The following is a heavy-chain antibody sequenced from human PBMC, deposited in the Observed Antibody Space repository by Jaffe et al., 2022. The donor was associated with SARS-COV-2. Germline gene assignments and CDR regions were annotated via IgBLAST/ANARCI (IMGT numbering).Heavy chain of an antibody. CDR3: AHRGYLLRYFDWSGGAFDI. V-gene: IGHV2-5*02. CDR1: GFSLSTSGVG. D-gene: IGHD3-9*01. J-gene: IGHJ3*02. Sequence: QITLKESGPTLVKPTQTLTLTCTFSGFSLSTSGVGVGWIRQPPGKALEWLALIYWDDDKRYSPSLKSRLTITKDTSKNQVVLTMTNMDPVDTATYYCAHRGYLLRYFDWSGGAFDIWGQGTMVTVSS. CDR2: IYWDDDK.